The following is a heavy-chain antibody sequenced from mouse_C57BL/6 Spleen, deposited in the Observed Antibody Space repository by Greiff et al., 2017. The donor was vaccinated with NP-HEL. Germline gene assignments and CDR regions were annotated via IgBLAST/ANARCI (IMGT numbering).Heavy chain of an antibody. Sequence: EVKVEESGGGLVQPGGSLSLSCAASGFTFTDYYMSWVRQPPGKALEWLGFIRNKANGYTTEYSASVKGRFTISRDNSQSILYLQMNALRAEDSATYYCARSYYQYYFDYWGQGTTLTVSS. J-gene: IGHJ2*01. CDR3: ARSYYQYYFDY. V-gene: IGHV7-3*01. CDR1: GFTFTDYY. D-gene: IGHD2-10*01. CDR2: IRNKANGYTT.